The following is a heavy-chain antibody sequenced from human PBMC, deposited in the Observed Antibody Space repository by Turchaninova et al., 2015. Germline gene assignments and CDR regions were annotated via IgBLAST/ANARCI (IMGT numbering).Heavy chain of an antibody. CDR3: AKGGGPNWNYVSVGLDS. D-gene: IGHD1-7*01. CDR1: GVPFSRYG. Sequence: QVQLVESGGGVVQPGGALRLSGGASGVPFSRYGMPWVRQAPGKGLEWVAVITYDGSKKYYAVAGRGRFTISRDNSKNTLYVQMNSLRAEDTAVYYCAKGGGPNWNYVSVGLDSWGQGTLVTVSS. CDR2: ITYDGSKK. V-gene: IGHV3-30*18. J-gene: IGHJ4*02.